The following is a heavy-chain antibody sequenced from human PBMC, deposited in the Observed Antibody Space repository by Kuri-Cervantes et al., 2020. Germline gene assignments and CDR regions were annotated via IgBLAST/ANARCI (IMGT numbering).Heavy chain of an antibody. Sequence: GESLKISCAASGFTFGSYGMHWVRQAPGKGLEWVAVIWYDGSNKYYADSVKGRFTISRDNSKNTLYLQMNSLRAEDTAVYYCAKRRSYSRIFDYWGQGTLVTVSS. CDR2: IWYDGSNK. D-gene: IGHD6-13*01. CDR3: AKRRSYSRIFDY. V-gene: IGHV3-33*06. J-gene: IGHJ4*02. CDR1: GFTFGSYG.